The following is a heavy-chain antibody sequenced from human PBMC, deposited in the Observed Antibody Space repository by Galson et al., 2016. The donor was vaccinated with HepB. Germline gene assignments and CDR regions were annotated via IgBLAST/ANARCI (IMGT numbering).Heavy chain of an antibody. CDR2: IYWNNDK. CDR3: VHAYHKYCSRTTCYTIFDY. CDR1: GFSLSTSAVG. D-gene: IGHD2-2*02. Sequence: PALVKPTQTLTLTCTFSGFSLSTSAVGVGWIRQPPGKALEWLALIYWNNDKRYSPPLKSRPTITKDTSKKQVFLIMTNMDPVDTATYHCVHAYHKYCSRTTCYTIFDYWGQGTLVTVSS. J-gene: IGHJ4*02. V-gene: IGHV2-5*01.